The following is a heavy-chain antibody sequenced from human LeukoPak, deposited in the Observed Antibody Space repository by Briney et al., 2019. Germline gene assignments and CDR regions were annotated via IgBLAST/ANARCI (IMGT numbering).Heavy chain of an antibody. CDR1: GGTFSSYA. CDR3: ARLDRDGYSDGY. D-gene: IGHD5-24*01. J-gene: IGHJ4*02. V-gene: IGHV1-69*05. Sequence: SVKVSCKASGGTFSSYAISWVRQAPGQGLEWMGRIIPIFGTANYAQKFQGRVTITTDESTSTVYMELSSLRSEDTAVYYCARLDRDGYSDGYWGQGTLVTVSS. CDR2: IIPIFGTA.